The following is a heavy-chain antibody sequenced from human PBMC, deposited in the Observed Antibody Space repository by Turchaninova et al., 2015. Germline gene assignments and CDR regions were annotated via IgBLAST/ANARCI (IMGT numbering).Heavy chain of an antibody. CDR3: XRQASLDYGXWFDX. CDR1: GYSFASYW. V-gene: IGHV5-51*01. J-gene: IGHJ5*02. D-gene: IGHD3-10*01. Sequence: EVQLVQSGAEVKKPGESLKISCEGSGYSFASYWFGWVRQRPGKGLGWMGIIYPGDSDTTYSXXXQGXXXISVXKSIXVPDXRWRXXXASDTAMYXXXRQASLDYGXWFDXXGQGXLVTVXS. CDR2: IYPGDSDT.